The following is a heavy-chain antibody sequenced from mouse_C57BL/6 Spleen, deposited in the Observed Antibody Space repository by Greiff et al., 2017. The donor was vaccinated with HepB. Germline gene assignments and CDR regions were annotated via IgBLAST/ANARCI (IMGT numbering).Heavy chain of an antibody. J-gene: IGHJ2*01. Sequence: EVKLVESEGGLVQPGSSMKLSCTASGFTFSDYYMAWVRQVPEKGLEWVANINYDGSSTYYLDSLKSRFIISRDNAKNILYLQMSSLKSEDTATYYCARRNLWSFDYWGQGTTLTVSS. D-gene: IGHD1-1*02. V-gene: IGHV5-16*02. CDR2: INYDGSST. CDR1: GFTFSDYY. CDR3: ARRNLWSFDY.